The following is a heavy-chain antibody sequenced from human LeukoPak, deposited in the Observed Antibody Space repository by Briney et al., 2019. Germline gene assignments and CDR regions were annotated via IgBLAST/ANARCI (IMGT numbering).Heavy chain of an antibody. CDR1: GYTFTSYD. CDR3: ARGSRSRDTAMVYYFDY. D-gene: IGHD5-18*01. V-gene: IGHV1-8*01. Sequence: ASVKVSCKASGYTFTSYDFNWLRQATGQGPEWMGWMNPNSGNTGYAQKFQGRVTMTRNTSISTAYMELSSLRSEDTAVYYCARGSRSRDTAMVYYFDYWGQGTLVTVSS. J-gene: IGHJ4*02. CDR2: MNPNSGNT.